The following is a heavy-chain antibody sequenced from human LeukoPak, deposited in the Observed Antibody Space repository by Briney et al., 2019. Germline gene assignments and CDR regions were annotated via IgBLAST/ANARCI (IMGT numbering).Heavy chain of an antibody. CDR3: ARRQGCSSTSCPPDS. J-gene: IGHJ4*02. CDR2: IYPGDSDT. CDR1: GYSFTTYW. D-gene: IGHD2-2*01. Sequence: GESLKISCRGSGYSFTTYWIGWVRQMPGKGLEWMGIIYPGDSDTRYSPSFQGQVTMSADKSIDTAYLQWSSLKASDTAMYYCARRQGCSSTSCPPDSWGQGTLVTVSS. V-gene: IGHV5-51*01.